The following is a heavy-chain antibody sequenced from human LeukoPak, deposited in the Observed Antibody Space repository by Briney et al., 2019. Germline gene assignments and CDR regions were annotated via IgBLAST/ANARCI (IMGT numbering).Heavy chain of an antibody. CDR1: DFKIRNFY. V-gene: IGHV3-53*01. D-gene: IGHD5-24*01. J-gene: IGHJ4*02. CDR3: ARPSGGDGYNPFDY. CDR2: ISGGGDT. Sequence: GGSLRLSCAASDFKIRNFYISWVRQAPGKGLEWVSVISGGGDTSYSDSVKGRFTISRDNSKNTLYLQMNSLRAEDTAVYYCARPSGGDGYNPFDYWGQGTLVTVSS.